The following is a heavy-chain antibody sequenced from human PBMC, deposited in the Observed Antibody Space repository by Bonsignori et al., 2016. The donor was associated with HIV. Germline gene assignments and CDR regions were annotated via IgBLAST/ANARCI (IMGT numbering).Heavy chain of an antibody. J-gene: IGHJ4*02. CDR3: ISDRRGPLGPR. CDR1: GFTFRNFW. Sequence: EVQLVESGGGLVQPGESLRLSCAASGFTFRNFWMHWVRQVPGKGLTWVSRTNEDGTIINYADSVRGRFTISRDNAKNTLYLQMNNLRAEDSALYFCISDRRGPLGPRRGPGTVVTVSS. D-gene: IGHD3-10*01. V-gene: IGHV3-74*01. CDR2: TNEDGTII.